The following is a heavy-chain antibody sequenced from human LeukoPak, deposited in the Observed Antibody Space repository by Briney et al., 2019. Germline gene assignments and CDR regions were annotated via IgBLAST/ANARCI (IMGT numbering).Heavy chain of an antibody. V-gene: IGHV1-69*06. CDR3: ATGPVQGNYYYYYYMDV. CDR2: IIPIFGTA. CDR1: GGTFSSYA. J-gene: IGHJ6*03. Sequence: GASVKVSCKASGGTFSSYAISWVRQAPGQGLEWMGGIIPIFGTANYAQKFQGRVTITADKSTSTAYMELSSLRSDDTAVYYCATGPVQGNYYYYYYMDVWGKGTTVTVSS.